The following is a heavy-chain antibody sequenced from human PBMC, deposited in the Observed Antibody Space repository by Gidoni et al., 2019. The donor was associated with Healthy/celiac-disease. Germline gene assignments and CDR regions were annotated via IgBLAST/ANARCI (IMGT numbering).Heavy chain of an antibody. Sequence: QVQLQESGPGLVKPSQTLTLTCTVSGGSISSGSYYWSWSRPPAGKGLEWIGRIYTSGSTDYNPSLKSRVTISVDTAKNQFSLKLSSVTAADTAVYYCAREEGMTYNWFDPWGQGTLVTVSS. CDR1: GGSISSGSYY. J-gene: IGHJ5*02. CDR3: AREEGMTYNWFDP. V-gene: IGHV4-61*02. CDR2: IYTSGST. D-gene: IGHD6-13*01.